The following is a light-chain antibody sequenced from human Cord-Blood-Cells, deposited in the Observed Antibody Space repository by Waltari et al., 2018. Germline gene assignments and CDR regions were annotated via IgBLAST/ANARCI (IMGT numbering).Light chain of an antibody. CDR2: GAS. CDR1: QSVSSN. CDR3: QQYNNWPPKYT. Sequence: EIVMTQSPATLSVSPGERATLSCRASQSVSSNLAWYQQKPGQAPRLLIYGASTRDTGIPARFSGSGSGTEFTLTISSLKSEDFAVYYCQQYNNWPPKYTFGQGTKLEIK. J-gene: IGKJ2*01. V-gene: IGKV3-15*01.